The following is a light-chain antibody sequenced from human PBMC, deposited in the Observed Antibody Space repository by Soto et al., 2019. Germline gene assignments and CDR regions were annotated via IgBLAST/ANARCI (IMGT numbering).Light chain of an antibody. Sequence: QSALTQPASVSGSPGQSITISCTGTSSDVGGYNYVSWYQQHPGKAPKLMIYEVSNRPSGVSNRFSGSKSGNTASLTISGLQAEDEAEYYCSSYTTSGTWVFGGGTKLTVL. V-gene: IGLV2-14*01. CDR1: SSDVGGYNY. J-gene: IGLJ3*02. CDR2: EVS. CDR3: SSYTTSGTWV.